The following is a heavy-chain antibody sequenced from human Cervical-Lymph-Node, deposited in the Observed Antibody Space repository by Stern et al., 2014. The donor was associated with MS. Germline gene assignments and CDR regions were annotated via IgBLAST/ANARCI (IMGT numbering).Heavy chain of an antibody. CDR1: GGTFSSYA. CDR2: IIPVFGTE. Sequence: VQLVESGAEVEKPGSSVRLSCTASGGTFSSYAISWVRQAPGKGLEWVAGIIPVFGTENYAHTFKGRVTLTADDHNSTHVMQQSSLRSEDAAVYYGARAAHSSSWYPSGYYGMDVWGQGTTVTVSS. CDR3: ARAAHSSSWYPSGYYGMDV. J-gene: IGHJ6*02. D-gene: IGHD6-13*01. V-gene: IGHV1-69*01.